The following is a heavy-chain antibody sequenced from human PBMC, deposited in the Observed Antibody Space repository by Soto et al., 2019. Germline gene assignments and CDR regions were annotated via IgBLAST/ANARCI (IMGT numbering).Heavy chain of an antibody. CDR3: ARDYYDILTGYSEPYYYYGMDV. CDR2: INHSGST. J-gene: IGHJ6*02. V-gene: IGHV4-34*01. CDR1: GGSFSGYY. D-gene: IGHD3-9*01. Sequence: PSETLSLTCAVYGGSFSGYYWSWIRQPPGKGLEWIGEINHSGSTNYNPSLKSRVTISVDKSKNQFSLKLSSVTAADTAVYYCARDYYDILTGYSEPYYYYGMDVWGQGTTVTVSS.